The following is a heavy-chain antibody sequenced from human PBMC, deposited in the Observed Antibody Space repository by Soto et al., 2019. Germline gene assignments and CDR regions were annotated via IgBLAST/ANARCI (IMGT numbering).Heavy chain of an antibody. Sequence: SETLSLTCAVYGGSFSGYYWSWIRQPPGKGLEWIGEINHSGSTNYNPSLKSRVTISVDTSKNQFSRKLSSVTAADTAVYYCASTLQVPAAPRNWFDPWGQGTLVTVSS. CDR1: GGSFSGYY. CDR3: ASTLQVPAAPRNWFDP. V-gene: IGHV4-34*01. CDR2: INHSGST. J-gene: IGHJ5*02. D-gene: IGHD2-2*01.